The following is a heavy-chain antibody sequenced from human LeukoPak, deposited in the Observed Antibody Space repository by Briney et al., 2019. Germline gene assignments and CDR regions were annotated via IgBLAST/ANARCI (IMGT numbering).Heavy chain of an antibody. CDR3: SRDANYYDSSRHYFDAFDI. CDR1: GFMFSKYW. Sequence: PGGSLRLSCEASGFMFSKYWMTWVRQAPGKGLEWVANIRGDGSVKYLLDSVKGRFSISRDNAKNSLSLEMNNLRAEDTAVYYCSRDANYYDSSRHYFDAFDIWGRGTMVTVPS. CDR2: IRGDGSVK. J-gene: IGHJ3*02. V-gene: IGHV3-7*01. D-gene: IGHD3-22*01.